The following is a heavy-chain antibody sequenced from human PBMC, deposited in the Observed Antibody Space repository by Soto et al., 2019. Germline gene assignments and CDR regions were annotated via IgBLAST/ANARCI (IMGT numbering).Heavy chain of an antibody. V-gene: IGHV1-18*04. Sequence: ASVKVSCKASAYTFTSHGISWVRQATGQGLEWMGWISGYNGNTKYAQKFQGSVAMTTDTSTSTAYVELRSLRSDDTAVYYCARDHYGSGSYLRFWGQGTLVTVSS. CDR2: ISGYNGNT. CDR1: AYTFTSHG. CDR3: ARDHYGSGSYLRF. J-gene: IGHJ4*02. D-gene: IGHD3-10*01.